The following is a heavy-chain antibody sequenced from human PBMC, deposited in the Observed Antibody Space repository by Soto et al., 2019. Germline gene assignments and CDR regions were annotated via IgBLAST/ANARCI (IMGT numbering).Heavy chain of an antibody. CDR3: AKGPSHYYYGMDV. J-gene: IGHJ6*02. Sequence: EVQLLESGGGLVQPGGSLRLSCAASGFTFSSYAMSWVRQAPGKGLEWVSAISGSGGSTYYADSVKGRFTISRDDSKNTLYLQMNSLRAEDTAVYYCAKGPSHYYYGMDVWGQGTTVTVSS. CDR1: GFTFSSYA. CDR2: ISGSGGST. V-gene: IGHV3-23*01.